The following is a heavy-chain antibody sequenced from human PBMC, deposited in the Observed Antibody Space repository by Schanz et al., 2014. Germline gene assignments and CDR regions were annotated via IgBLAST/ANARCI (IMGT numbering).Heavy chain of an antibody. J-gene: IGHJ4*02. Sequence: QVQLVESGGGLVKPGGSLRLSCAASGLTFSDYYMSWIRQAPGKGLEWVSYISSSSSYTNYADSVKGRFTISRDNAKNSLYLQMNSLRAEDTAVYYCARDKGGLIPFDYWGQGTLVAVSS. CDR3: ARDKGGLIPFDY. V-gene: IGHV3-11*05. CDR1: GLTFSDYY. CDR2: ISSSSSYT. D-gene: IGHD2-15*01.